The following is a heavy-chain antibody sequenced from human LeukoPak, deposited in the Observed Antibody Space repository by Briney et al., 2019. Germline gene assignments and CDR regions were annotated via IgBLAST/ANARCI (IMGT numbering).Heavy chain of an antibody. CDR1: GYTLTELS. V-gene: IGHV1-24*01. J-gene: IGHJ6*02. Sequence: ASAKVSCKVSGYTLTELSMHWVRQAPGKGLEWMGGFDPEDGETIYAQKFQGRVTMTEDTSTDTAYMELSSLRSEDTAVYYCATDSDYYDSSGYYYYYGMDVWGQGTTVTVSS. CDR3: ATDSDYYDSSGYYYYYGMDV. CDR2: FDPEDGET. D-gene: IGHD3-22*01.